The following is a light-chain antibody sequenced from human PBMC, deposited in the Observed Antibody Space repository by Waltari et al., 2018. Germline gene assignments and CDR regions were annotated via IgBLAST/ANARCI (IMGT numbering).Light chain of an antibody. CDR3: QHRCDWPPA. V-gene: IGKV3-11*01. CDR1: QSVSSY. J-gene: IGKJ2*01. CDR2: DAS. Sequence: EIVLTQSPATLSLSPGERATLSCRASQSVSSYLAWYQQKGGQAPRLLIYDASNRATGIPARFSGSGSGTDFTLTISSLEPEDFAVYYCQHRCDWPPAFGQGTKLENK.